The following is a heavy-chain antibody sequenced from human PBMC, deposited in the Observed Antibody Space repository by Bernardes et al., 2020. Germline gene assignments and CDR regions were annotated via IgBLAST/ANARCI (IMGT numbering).Heavy chain of an antibody. Sequence: ASVKVSCKASGYTFTSYDINWVRQATGQGLEWMGWMNPNSGNTGYAQKFRGRVTMTRNTSISTAYMELSSLRSEDTAVYYCARGIRLRRNLGNWFDPWGQGTLVTVSS. D-gene: IGHD4-17*01. CDR2: MNPNSGNT. V-gene: IGHV1-8*01. J-gene: IGHJ5*02. CDR3: ARGIRLRRNLGNWFDP. CDR1: GYTFTSYD.